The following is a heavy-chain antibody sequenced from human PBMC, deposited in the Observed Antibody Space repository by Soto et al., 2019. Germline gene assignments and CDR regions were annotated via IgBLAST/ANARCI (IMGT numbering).Heavy chain of an antibody. Sequence: EVHLVESGGGLVEPGGSLRLSCAASGFIFNNAWMTWVCQAPGKGLEWVAHIKSRPDGGTADYAASVKGRFTISRDDSRYTLYLQMNSLRIEDTAVYYCTTAGPRDWYFNLWGRGTLVTVSS. CDR2: IKSRPDGGTA. V-gene: IGHV3-15*01. J-gene: IGHJ2*01. CDR3: TTAGPRDWYFNL. CDR1: GFIFNNAW.